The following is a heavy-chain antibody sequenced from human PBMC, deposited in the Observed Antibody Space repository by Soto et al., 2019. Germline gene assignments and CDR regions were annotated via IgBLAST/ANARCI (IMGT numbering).Heavy chain of an antibody. CDR3: AHQYYDPHANWFDP. CDR1: GFSLSTSGVG. J-gene: IGHJ5*02. D-gene: IGHD3-3*01. CDR2: IYWEDDK. V-gene: IGHV2-5*02. Sequence: SGPTLVNPTQTLTLTCTFSGFSLSTSGVGVGWIRQPPGKALEWLALIYWEDDKPYSPYLKSRLTITKDTSKNQVVLTMTNMDPVDTATYYCAHQYYDPHANWFDPWGQGTLVTVSS.